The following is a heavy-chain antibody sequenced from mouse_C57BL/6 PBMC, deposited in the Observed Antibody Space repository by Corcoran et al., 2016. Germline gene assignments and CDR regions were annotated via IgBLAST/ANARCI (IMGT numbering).Heavy chain of an antibody. CDR2: INTYSGVP. J-gene: IGHJ4*01. V-gene: IGHV9-3*01. D-gene: IGHD3-2*02. Sequence: QIQLVQSGPELKKPGETVKISCKASGYTFTTYGMSWVKQAPGKGLKWMGWINTYSGVPTYADDFKGRFAFSLETSASTAYLQINNLKNEDTATYFCARSDSSGRMDYWGQGTSVTVSS. CDR1: GYTFTTYG. CDR3: ARSDSSGRMDY.